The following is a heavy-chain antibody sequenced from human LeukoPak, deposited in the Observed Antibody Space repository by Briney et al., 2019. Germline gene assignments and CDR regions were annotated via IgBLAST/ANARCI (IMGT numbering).Heavy chain of an antibody. J-gene: IGHJ5*02. CDR2: IYYSGST. Sequence: SETLSLTCTVSGGSISSYYRSWIRQPPGKGLEWIGYIYYSGSTNYNPSLKSRVTISVDTSKNQFSLKLSSVTAADTAVYYCARDSDTYYYDSSGYSNWFDPWGQGTLVTVSS. D-gene: IGHD3-22*01. V-gene: IGHV4-59*01. CDR3: ARDSDTYYYDSSGYSNWFDP. CDR1: GGSISSYY.